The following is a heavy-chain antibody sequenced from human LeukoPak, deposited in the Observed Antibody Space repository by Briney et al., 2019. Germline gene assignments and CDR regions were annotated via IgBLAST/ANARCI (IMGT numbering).Heavy chain of an antibody. CDR3: ARDGFVGAADY. Sequence: GGALRLSCAASEFIFSGYWMNWVRQAPGKGLEWVANIKQDGSQKQYVHAVRGRFTISRDKAKNSLYVQMNSLRGEDTAVYYCARDGFVGAADYWGQGTLVTVSS. CDR1: EFIFSGYW. D-gene: IGHD6-13*01. V-gene: IGHV3-7*01. J-gene: IGHJ4*02. CDR2: IKQDGSQK.